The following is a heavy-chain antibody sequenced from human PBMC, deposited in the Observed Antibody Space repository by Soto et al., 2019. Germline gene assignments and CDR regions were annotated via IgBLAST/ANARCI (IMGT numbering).Heavy chain of an antibody. Sequence: SETLSLTCTVSGGSISSSSYYWGWIRQPPGKGLEWIGSIYYSGSTYYNPSLKSRVTISVDTSKNQFSLKLSSVTAADTAVYYCAKYYGDVEYFQHWGQGTLVTVSS. CDR2: IYYSGST. CDR1: GGSISSSSYY. CDR3: AKYYGDVEYFQH. V-gene: IGHV4-39*01. D-gene: IGHD4-17*01. J-gene: IGHJ1*01.